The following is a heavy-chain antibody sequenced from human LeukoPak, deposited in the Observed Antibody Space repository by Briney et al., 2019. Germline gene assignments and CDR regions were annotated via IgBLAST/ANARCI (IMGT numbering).Heavy chain of an antibody. J-gene: IGHJ6*03. CDR3: ARDAEYCSGGSCYYYYYYMDV. Sequence: SETLSLTCAVYGGSFSAYYWSWIRQPPGMGLEWVGEINHSGSTKYNPSLKSRVTISMDTSKNQFSLKLSSVTAADTAVYYCARDAEYCSGGSCYYYYYYMDVWGKGTTVTVSS. CDR2: INHSGST. V-gene: IGHV4-34*01. CDR1: GGSFSAYY. D-gene: IGHD2-15*01.